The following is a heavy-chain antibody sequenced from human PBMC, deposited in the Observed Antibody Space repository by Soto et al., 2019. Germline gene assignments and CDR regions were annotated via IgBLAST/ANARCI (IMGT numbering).Heavy chain of an antibody. CDR1: GYTFTNYG. J-gene: IGHJ5*02. CDR2: INVYNGNT. Sequence: QVQRVQSGGEVKKPGASVKVSCKASGYTFTNYGISWVRQAPGQGLEWMGWINVYNGNTKYAQKVQGRVTMTTDTSTSTAYMELRSLRSDDTAVYYCARGVGSGSYYNQYNWFDPWGQGTLVTVSS. V-gene: IGHV1-18*01. CDR3: ARGVGSGSYYNQYNWFDP. D-gene: IGHD3-10*01.